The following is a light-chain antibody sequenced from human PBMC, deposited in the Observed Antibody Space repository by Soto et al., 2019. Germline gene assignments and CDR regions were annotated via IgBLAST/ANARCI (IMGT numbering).Light chain of an antibody. CDR2: DAS. CDR1: QSISSW. CDR3: QQYNSYTWT. Sequence: DIQMTQSPSTLSASVGDRVTNTCRASQSISSWLAWYQQKPGKAPKLLIYDASSLESGVPSRFSGSGSGTEFTLTISSLQPDDFATYYCQQYNSYTWTFGQGTKVDTK. J-gene: IGKJ1*01. V-gene: IGKV1-5*01.